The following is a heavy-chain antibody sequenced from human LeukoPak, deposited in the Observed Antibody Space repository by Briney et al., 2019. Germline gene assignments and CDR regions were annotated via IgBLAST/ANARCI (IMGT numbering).Heavy chain of an antibody. CDR2: INPSGGST. CDR3: AKLPYSSSPADAFDI. V-gene: IGHV1-46*01. CDR1: GYTFTDYY. J-gene: IGHJ3*02. D-gene: IGHD6-6*01. Sequence: ASVKVSCKASGYTFTDYYMHWVRQAPGQGLEWMGIINPSGGSTSYAQKFQGRVTMTRDMSTSTVYMELSSLRSEDTAVYYCAKLPYSSSPADAFDIWGQGTMVTVSS.